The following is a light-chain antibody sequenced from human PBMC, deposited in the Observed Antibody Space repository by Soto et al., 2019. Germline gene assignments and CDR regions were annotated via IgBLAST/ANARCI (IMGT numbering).Light chain of an antibody. CDR2: KVS. J-gene: IGKJ1*01. Sequence: DAVLTQSPLSLPVNLGQPASISCKSSQSLVFSDGNTYLNWFLQRPGQSPRRLVYKVSNRDSGVPDRFSGSGSGTDFTLKISRVEAEDVGVYYCMQGTHWPWTFGQGTKVEIK. CDR3: MQGTHWPWT. V-gene: IGKV2-30*01. CDR1: QSLVFSDGNTY.